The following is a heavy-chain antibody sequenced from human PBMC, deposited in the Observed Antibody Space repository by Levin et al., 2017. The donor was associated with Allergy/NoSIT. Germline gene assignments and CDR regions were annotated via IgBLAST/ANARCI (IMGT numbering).Heavy chain of an antibody. J-gene: IGHJ4*02. CDR1: GFTFSSYS. V-gene: IGHV3-21*01. D-gene: IGHD5-12*01. CDR3: ARDRVGYGASDY. CDR2: ISSSSSHI. Sequence: LSLTCAASGFTFSSYSMNWVRQAPGKGLEWVSSISSSSSHIYHADSVKGRFTISRDNAKNSLYLQMNSLRAEDTAVYYCARDRVGYGASDYWGQGTLVTVSS.